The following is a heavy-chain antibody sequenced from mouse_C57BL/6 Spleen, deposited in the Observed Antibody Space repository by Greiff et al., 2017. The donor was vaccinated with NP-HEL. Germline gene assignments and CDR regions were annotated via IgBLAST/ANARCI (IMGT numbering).Heavy chain of an antibody. V-gene: IGHV1-15*01. D-gene: IGHD4-1*01. CDR2: IDPETGGT. CDR3: TRRWDEYCFDY. Sequence: QVHVKQSGAELVRPGASVTLSCKASGYTFTDYEMHWVKQTPVHGLEWIGAIDPETGGTAYNQKFKGKAILTADKSSSTAYMELRSLTSADSAVYYCTRRWDEYCFDYWGQGTTLTVSS. J-gene: IGHJ2*01. CDR1: GYTFTDYE.